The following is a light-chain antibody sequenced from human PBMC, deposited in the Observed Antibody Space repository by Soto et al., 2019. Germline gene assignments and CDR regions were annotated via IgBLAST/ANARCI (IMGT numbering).Light chain of an antibody. CDR1: SSDIGGYNY. CDR3: ISYTRSSTYV. V-gene: IGLV2-14*01. Sequence: QSVLTQPASVSGSPGQSITISCTGTSSDIGGYNYVSWYQQHPGKAPKLMIYDVSNRPSGVSNRFSGSKSGNTASLTISGLQAEDEADYYCISYTRSSTYVFGTGTKVTVL. CDR2: DVS. J-gene: IGLJ1*01.